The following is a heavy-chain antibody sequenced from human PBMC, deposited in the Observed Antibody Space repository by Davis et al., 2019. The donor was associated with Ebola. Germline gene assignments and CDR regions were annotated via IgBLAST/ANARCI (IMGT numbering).Heavy chain of an antibody. V-gene: IGHV4-30-4*02. Sequence: SETLSLTCTVSGGSISSGDYYWSWIRQPPGKGLEWIGYIYYSGSTYYNPSLKSRVTISGDTSKNQFSLNVNSVTAADTAMYYCARTPQYTSYRSYFDYWGQGALVTVSS. D-gene: IGHD1-26*01. CDR2: IYYSGST. CDR3: ARTPQYTSYRSYFDY. CDR1: GGSISSGDYY. J-gene: IGHJ4*02.